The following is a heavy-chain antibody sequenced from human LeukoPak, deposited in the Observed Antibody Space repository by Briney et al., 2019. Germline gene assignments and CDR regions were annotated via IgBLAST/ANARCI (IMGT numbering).Heavy chain of an antibody. CDR1: GFTFSSYG. J-gene: IGHJ6*03. CDR3: ANGVVPAAMRGVGYYMDV. Sequence: GGSLRLSCAASGFTFSSYGMHWVGQAPGRGLEWVAFIRYDGSNKYYADSVKGRFTISRDNSKNTLYLQMNSLRAEDTAVYYCANGVVPAAMRGVGYYMDVWGKGTTVTVSS. CDR2: IRYDGSNK. D-gene: IGHD2-2*01. V-gene: IGHV3-30*02.